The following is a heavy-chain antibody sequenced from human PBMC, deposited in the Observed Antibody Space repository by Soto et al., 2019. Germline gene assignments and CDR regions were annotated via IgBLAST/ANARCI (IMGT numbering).Heavy chain of an antibody. CDR1: GGSFSGYY. Sequence: SETLSLTCAVYGGSFSGYYWSWIRQPPGKGLEWIGEINHSGSTNYNPSLKSRVTISVDTSKNQFSLKLSSVTAADTAVYYCARGGVVVVVAATSRRHGFDIWGQGTMVTVSS. V-gene: IGHV4-34*01. J-gene: IGHJ3*02. CDR3: ARGGVVVVVAATSRRHGFDI. CDR2: INHSGST. D-gene: IGHD2-15*01.